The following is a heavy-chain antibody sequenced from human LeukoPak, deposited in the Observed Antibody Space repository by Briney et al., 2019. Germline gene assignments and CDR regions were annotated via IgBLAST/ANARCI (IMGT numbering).Heavy chain of an antibody. V-gene: IGHV1-69*05. CDR2: IIPIFGTA. J-gene: IGHJ6*03. Sequence: GASVKVSCKASGGTFSSYAISWVRQAPGQGLEWMGRIIPIFGTANYAQKFQGRVTITTDESTNTAYMELSSLRSEDTAVYYCARVVYCGGDCLMGYMDVWGKGTTVTVSS. CDR1: GGTFSSYA. CDR3: ARVVYCGGDCLMGYMDV. D-gene: IGHD2-21*02.